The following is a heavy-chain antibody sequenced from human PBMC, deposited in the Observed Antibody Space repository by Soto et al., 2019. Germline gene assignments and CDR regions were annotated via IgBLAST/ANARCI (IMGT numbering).Heavy chain of an antibody. CDR3: ARDGLVGATEGNYMDV. Sequence: ASVKVSCKASGYTFTGYYMHWVRQAPGQGLEWMGWINPNSGGTNYAQKFQGWVTMTRDTSISTAYMELSRLRSDDTAVYYCARDGLVGATEGNYMDVWGKGTTVTVSS. V-gene: IGHV1-2*04. D-gene: IGHD1-26*01. J-gene: IGHJ6*03. CDR1: GYTFTGYY. CDR2: INPNSGGT.